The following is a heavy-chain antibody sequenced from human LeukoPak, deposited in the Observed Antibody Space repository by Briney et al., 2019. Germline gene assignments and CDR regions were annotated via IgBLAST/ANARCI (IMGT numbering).Heavy chain of an antibody. J-gene: IGHJ6*02. CDR3: ARVSRDFYSNYYYYYGMDV. Sequence: GGSLRLSCAASGFTFSSYWMSWVRQAPGKGLEWVANIKQDGSEKYYVDSVKGRFTISRDNAKNSLYLQMNSLRAEDTAVYYCARVSRDFYSNYYYYYGMDVWGQGTTVTVS. CDR2: IKQDGSEK. CDR1: GFTFSSYW. V-gene: IGHV3-7*01. D-gene: IGHD4-11*01.